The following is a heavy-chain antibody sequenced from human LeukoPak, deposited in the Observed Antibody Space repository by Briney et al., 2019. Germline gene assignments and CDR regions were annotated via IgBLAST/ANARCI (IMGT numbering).Heavy chain of an antibody. CDR3: ARDHCGGDCYSGRNWFDP. CDR1: GGSISSYY. CDR2: IYTSGST. Sequence: PSETLSLTCTVSGGSISSYYWSWIRQPAGKGLEWIGRIYTSGSTNYNPSLKSRVTMSVDTSKNQFSLKLSSVTAAVTAVYYCARDHCGGDCYSGRNWFDPWGQGTLVTVSS. J-gene: IGHJ5*02. V-gene: IGHV4-4*07. D-gene: IGHD2-21*02.